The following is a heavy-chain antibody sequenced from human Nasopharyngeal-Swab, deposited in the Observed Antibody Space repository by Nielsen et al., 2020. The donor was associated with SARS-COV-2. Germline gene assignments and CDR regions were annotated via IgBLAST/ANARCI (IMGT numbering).Heavy chain of an antibody. V-gene: IGHV3-30-3*01. D-gene: IGHD2-2*01. CDR1: GFTFSSYA. J-gene: IGHJ6*02. CDR2: ISYDGSNK. Sequence: GESLKISCAAPGFTFSSYAMHWVRQAPGKGLEWVAVISYDGSNKYYADSVKGRFTISRDNSKNTLYLQMNSLRAEDTAVYYCARVRGYCSSTSCYGARYYYYYGMDVWGQGTTVTVSS. CDR3: ARVRGYCSSTSCYGARYYYYYGMDV.